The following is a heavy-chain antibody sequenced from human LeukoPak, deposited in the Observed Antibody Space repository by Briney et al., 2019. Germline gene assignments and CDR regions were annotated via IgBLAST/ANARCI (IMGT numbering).Heavy chain of an antibody. V-gene: IGHV3-23*01. CDR3: AKATTYSSPVGNFDY. CDR2: ISGSGGST. D-gene: IGHD4-11*01. J-gene: IGHJ4*02. CDR1: GFTFSSYA. Sequence: GGSLRLSCAASGFTFSSYAMSWVRQAPGKGLEWVSAISGSGGSTYYADSVKGRFTISRDNSKNTLYPQMNSLRAEDTAVYYCAKATTYSSPVGNFDYWGQGTLVTVSS.